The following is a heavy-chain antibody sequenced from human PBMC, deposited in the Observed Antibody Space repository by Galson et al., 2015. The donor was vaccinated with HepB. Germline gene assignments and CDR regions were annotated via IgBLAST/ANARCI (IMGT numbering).Heavy chain of an antibody. CDR1: GFTFNNYA. Sequence: SLRLSCAASGFTFNNYAMSWVRQAPGKGLEWVSAISASGGSTYYADSVKGRFTISRDTSKNTLFLQMNSLRTEDTAVYYCAKDRSSSWYQGYFDYWGRGILVTVAS. J-gene: IGHJ4*02. CDR3: AKDRSSSWYQGYFDY. D-gene: IGHD6-13*01. V-gene: IGHV3-23*01. CDR2: ISASGGST.